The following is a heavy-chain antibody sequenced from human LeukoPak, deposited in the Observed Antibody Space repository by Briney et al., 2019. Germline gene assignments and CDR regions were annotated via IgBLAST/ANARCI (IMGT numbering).Heavy chain of an antibody. CDR2: INPNSGGT. CDR3: ARGGGTYDFWSGWAYY. J-gene: IGHJ4*02. V-gene: IGHV1-2*02. D-gene: IGHD3-3*01. Sequence: ASVKVSCKASGYTFIGYYMHWVRQAPAQGLEWMGWINPNSGGTNYAQKFQGRVTMTRDTSISTAYMELSRLRSDDTAVYYCARGGGTYDFWSGWAYYWGQGTLVTVSS. CDR1: GYTFIGYY.